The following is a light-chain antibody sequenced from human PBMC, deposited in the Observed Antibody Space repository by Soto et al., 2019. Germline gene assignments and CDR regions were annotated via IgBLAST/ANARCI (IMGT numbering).Light chain of an antibody. V-gene: IGLV2-14*01. CDR1: SSDVGGYNY. Sequence: QSVLTQPASVSGSPGQSITISCTGTSSDVGGYNYVSWYQQHQGKAPKLMIYEVSNRPSGVSNRFSGSKSGNTASLTISGLRAEDAADYYCGSYTSSSAPFVFGTGTKVTVL. J-gene: IGLJ1*01. CDR2: EVS. CDR3: GSYTSSSAPFV.